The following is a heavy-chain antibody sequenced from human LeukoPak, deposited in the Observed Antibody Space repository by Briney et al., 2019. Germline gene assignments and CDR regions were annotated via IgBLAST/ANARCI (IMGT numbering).Heavy chain of an antibody. J-gene: IGHJ6*03. V-gene: IGHV4-39*01. D-gene: IGHD2-2*01. CDR1: GFTFSSYS. CDR3: ARLVSIVVVPAAMIHYYYYYYMDV. Sequence: GSLRLSCAASGFTFSSYSMNWVRQPPGKGLEWIGSIYYSGSTYYNPSLKSRVTISVDTSKNQFSLKLSSVTAADTAVYYCARLVSIVVVPAAMIHYYYYYYMDVWGKGTTVTISS. CDR2: IYYSGST.